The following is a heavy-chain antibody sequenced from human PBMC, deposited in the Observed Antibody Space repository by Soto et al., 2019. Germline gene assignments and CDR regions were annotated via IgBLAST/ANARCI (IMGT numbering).Heavy chain of an antibody. Sequence: NPGGSLRLSCAASGFTFSSYSMNWVRQAPGKGLEWVSSISSSSSYIYYADSVKGRFTISRDNAKNSLYLQMNSLRAEDTAVYYCARKSTRVYYYYGMDVWGQGTMVTVS. V-gene: IGHV3-21*01. D-gene: IGHD2-2*01. CDR1: GFTFSSYS. CDR2: ISSSSSYI. J-gene: IGHJ6*02. CDR3: ARKSTRVYYYYGMDV.